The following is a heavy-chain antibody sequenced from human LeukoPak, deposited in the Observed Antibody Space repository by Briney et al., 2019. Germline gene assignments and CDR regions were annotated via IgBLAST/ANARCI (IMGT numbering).Heavy chain of an antibody. CDR2: ISSSSSYI. J-gene: IGHJ4*02. Sequence: GGSLRLSCAASGFTFSSYSMNWVRQAPGKGLEWVSSISSSSSYIYYADSVKGRFTISRDNAKNSLYLQMNSLRAEDTAVYYCARDQVVSGWYYFDYWGQGTLVTVSS. V-gene: IGHV3-21*06. CDR3: ARDQVVSGWYYFDY. D-gene: IGHD6-19*01. CDR1: GFTFSSYS.